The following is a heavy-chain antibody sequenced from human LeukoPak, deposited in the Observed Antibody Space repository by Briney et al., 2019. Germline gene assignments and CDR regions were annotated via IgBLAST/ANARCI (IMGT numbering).Heavy chain of an antibody. CDR2: ISGSGGST. CDR3: AKDIFTMVRGVVDY. J-gene: IGHJ4*02. D-gene: IGHD3-10*01. CDR1: GLTFSSYA. V-gene: IGHV3-23*01. Sequence: GGSLGFSGAASGLTFSSYAMSWVRQAPGKGLEWVSAISGSGGSTYYADSVKGRFTISRDNSKNTLYLQMNSLRAEDTAVYYCAKDIFTMVRGVVDYWGQGTLVTVSS.